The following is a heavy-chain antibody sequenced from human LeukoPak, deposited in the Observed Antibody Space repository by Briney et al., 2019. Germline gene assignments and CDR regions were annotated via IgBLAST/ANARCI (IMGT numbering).Heavy chain of an antibody. CDR2: SSGSDGNT. V-gene: IGHV3-23*01. Sequence: GGSLRLSCAASGFTLSSYAMSWVRQAPGKGLEWVSASSGSDGNTYYADSVKGRFTISRDNSKNTLFLQMNSLRADDTAVYYCAKGQRAYGGHAFDIWGQGTMVTVSS. J-gene: IGHJ3*02. D-gene: IGHD4-23*01. CDR3: AKGQRAYGGHAFDI. CDR1: GFTLSSYA.